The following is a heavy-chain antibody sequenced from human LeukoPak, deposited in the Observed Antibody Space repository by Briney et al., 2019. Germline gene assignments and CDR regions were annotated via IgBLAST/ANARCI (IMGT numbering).Heavy chain of an antibody. D-gene: IGHD1-26*01. CDR3: ARDKEEGATKLDY. CDR2: IKQDGSEK. Sequence: PGGSLRLSCAASGFTFTNYWMSWVRQVPGKGPEWVANIKQDGSEKYYVDSVKGRFPISRDNAKNSLYLLMDSLRAEDTAVYYCARDKEEGATKLDYWGQGTLVTVSS. CDR1: GFTFTNYW. J-gene: IGHJ4*02. V-gene: IGHV3-7*03.